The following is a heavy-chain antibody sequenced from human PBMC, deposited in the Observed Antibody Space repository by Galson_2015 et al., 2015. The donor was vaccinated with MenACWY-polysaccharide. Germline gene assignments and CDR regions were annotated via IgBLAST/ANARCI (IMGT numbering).Heavy chain of an antibody. V-gene: IGHV3-30*02. CDR3: ARNPSRLDIAAASH. D-gene: IGHD6-13*01. Sequence: SLRLSCAGSGFNFGGNGLHWVRQAPGKGLEWVALIRNDERKHYTDAVKGRFTISRGNSKNTVYLEMNSLRPEDTAVYYCARNPSRLDIAAASHWGQGALVTVSS. J-gene: IGHJ4*02. CDR1: GFNFGGNG. CDR2: IRNDERK.